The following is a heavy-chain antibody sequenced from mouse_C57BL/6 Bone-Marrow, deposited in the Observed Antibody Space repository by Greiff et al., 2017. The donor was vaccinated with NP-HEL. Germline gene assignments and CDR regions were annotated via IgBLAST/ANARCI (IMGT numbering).Heavy chain of an antibody. J-gene: IGHJ2*01. D-gene: IGHD4-1*01. CDR1: EYEFPSHD. Sequence: EVMLVESGGGLVQPGESLKLSCESYEYEFPSHDMSWVRKTPEKRLELVAAINRDGGGTYYPDTMERRFIISRDNTKKTLYLQMSSLRSEDTALYYCARQKTGGFDYWGQGTTLTVSS. CDR3: ARQKTGGFDY. CDR2: INRDGGGT. V-gene: IGHV5-2*01.